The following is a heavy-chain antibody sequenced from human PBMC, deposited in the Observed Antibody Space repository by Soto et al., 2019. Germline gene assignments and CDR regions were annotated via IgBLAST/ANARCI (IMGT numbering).Heavy chain of an antibody. Sequence: SVKVSCKASGGTFSSYAISWVRQAPGQGLEWMGGISPNYGTANYAQKFQGRVTMTTDASTSTAYMELRSLRSDDTAVYYCAREGLGVAGSRDAFDIWGQGTMVTVSS. J-gene: IGHJ3*02. CDR1: GGTFSSYA. D-gene: IGHD6-19*01. V-gene: IGHV1-69*05. CDR3: AREGLGVAGSRDAFDI. CDR2: ISPNYGTA.